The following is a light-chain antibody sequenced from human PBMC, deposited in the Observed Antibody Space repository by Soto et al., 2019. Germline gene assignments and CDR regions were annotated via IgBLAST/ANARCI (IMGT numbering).Light chain of an antibody. Sequence: EIVLTQSPGTLSLSPGERATLSCRASQSVYSNYLAWYQQKPGQTPRLLIYGASSRATGIPDRFSGSGSGTYFTLTISRLETEDFAVYYCQQYDTSPFTFGPGTKVDVK. V-gene: IGKV3-20*01. CDR1: QSVYSNY. CDR3: QQYDTSPFT. J-gene: IGKJ3*01. CDR2: GAS.